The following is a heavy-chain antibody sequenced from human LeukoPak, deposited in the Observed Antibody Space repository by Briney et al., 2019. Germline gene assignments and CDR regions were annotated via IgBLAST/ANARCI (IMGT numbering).Heavy chain of an antibody. J-gene: IGHJ4*02. D-gene: IGHD3-16*01. CDR2: ISSSGSTI. V-gene: IGHV3-11*01. CDR3: ARAMSTFGGVRNYFDS. CDR1: GFTFSDYY. Sequence: PGGSLRLSCAASGFTFSDYYMIWLRQAPGKGREWVSYISSSGSTIYYADSVNGRFRISRDNAKSSLDLEMNSLRAEDTAVYYCARAMSTFGGVRNYFDSWGQGTLVTVSS.